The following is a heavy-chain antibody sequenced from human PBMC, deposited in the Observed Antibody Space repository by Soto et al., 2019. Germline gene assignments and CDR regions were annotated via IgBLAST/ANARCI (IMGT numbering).Heavy chain of an antibody. CDR3: ARYPYNWNYYDY. CDR1: GYTFTSYA. V-gene: IGHV1-3*01. J-gene: IGHJ4*02. CDR2: INAGNGNT. Sequence: ASVKVSCKASGYTFTSYAMHWVRQAPGQRLEWMGWINAGNGNTKYSQKFQGIVTITSDTSASTSYMELSCLRSEDTAVYYCARYPYNWNYYDYWGQGTLVTVSS. D-gene: IGHD1-20*01.